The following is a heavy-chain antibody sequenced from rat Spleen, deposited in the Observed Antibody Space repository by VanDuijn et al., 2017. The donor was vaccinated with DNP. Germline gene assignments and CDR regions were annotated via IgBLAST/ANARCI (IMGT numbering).Heavy chain of an antibody. J-gene: IGHJ2*01. CDR2: IRIKPNNYAT. CDR3: TADGYYSPFDY. V-gene: IGHV10-5*01. CDR1: GFTFSNAA. D-gene: IGHD1-1*01. Sequence: VQVVESGGGLVQPKESLKISCAASGFTFSNAAMCWVRQAPGKSLEWVARIRIKPNNYATYYADSVKGRFTISRDDSKSMVYLQMDNLKTEETAMYYCTADGYYSPFDYWGQGVMVTVSS.